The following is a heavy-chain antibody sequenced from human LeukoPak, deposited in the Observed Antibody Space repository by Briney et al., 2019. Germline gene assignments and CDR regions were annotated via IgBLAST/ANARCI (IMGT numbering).Heavy chain of an antibody. Sequence: GGSLRLSCAASGFTFSSYSMNWVRRAPGKGLEWVSYISSSSSTIYYADSVKGRFTISRDNAKNSLYLQMNSLRAEDTAVYYCARDMVVFPWGQGTLVTVSS. CDR1: GFTFSSYS. CDR3: ARDMVVFP. D-gene: IGHD2-15*01. V-gene: IGHV3-48*04. J-gene: IGHJ5*02. CDR2: ISSSSSTI.